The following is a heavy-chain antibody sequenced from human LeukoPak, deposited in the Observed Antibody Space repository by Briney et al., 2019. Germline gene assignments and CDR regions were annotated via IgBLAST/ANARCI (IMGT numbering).Heavy chain of an antibody. J-gene: IGHJ4*02. V-gene: IGHV3-66*01. CDR3: ARDSPSHYIAAAGLDY. CDR2: IYSGGST. D-gene: IGHD6-13*01. Sequence: GGSLRLSCAASGFTVSSNYMSWVRQAPGKGLEWVSVIYSGGSTYYADSVKGRFTISRDNSKNTLYLQMNSLRAEDTAVYYCARDSPSHYIAAAGLDYWGQGTLVTVSS. CDR1: GFTVSSNY.